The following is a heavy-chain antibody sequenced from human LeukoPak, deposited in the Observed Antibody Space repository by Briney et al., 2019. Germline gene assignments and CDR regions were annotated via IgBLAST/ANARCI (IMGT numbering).Heavy chain of an antibody. Sequence: PSETLSLTCTVSGGSISSGDYYWSWIRQPPGKGREWIVYIYYSGSTYYNPSLKSRVTISVDTSKNQFSLKLDSVTAADTAIYYCARVTGDMCYWGGGTRATVSS. CDR1: GGSISSGDYY. D-gene: IGHD7-27*01. CDR2: IYYSGST. J-gene: IGHJ4*02. V-gene: IGHV4-30-4*08. CDR3: ARVTGDMCY.